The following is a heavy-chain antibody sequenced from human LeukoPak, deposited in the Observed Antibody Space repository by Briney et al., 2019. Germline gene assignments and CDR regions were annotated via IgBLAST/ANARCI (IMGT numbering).Heavy chain of an antibody. CDR3: ARGDYYGSGTPGY. Sequence: GGSLRLSCAASGFTFSSYSMNWVRHAPGKGLESVSSISSSSSYIYYADSVKGRFTISRDNAKNSLYLQINSLRAEDTAVYYCARGDYYGSGTPGYWGQGTLVTVSS. J-gene: IGHJ4*02. CDR1: GFTFSSYS. CDR2: ISSSSSYI. D-gene: IGHD3-10*01. V-gene: IGHV3-21*01.